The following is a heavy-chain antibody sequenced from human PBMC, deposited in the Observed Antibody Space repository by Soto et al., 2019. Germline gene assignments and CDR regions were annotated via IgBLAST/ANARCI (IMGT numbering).Heavy chain of an antibody. CDR2: INPNSGGT. CDR1: GYTFTGYY. CDR3: ARGDCSGGSCSGTYYFDY. J-gene: IGHJ4*02. Sequence: ASVKVSCKASGYTFTGYYMHWVRQAPGQGLEWMGWINPNSGGTNYAQKFQGWVTMTRDTSISTAYMELSRLRSDDTAVYYCARGDCSGGSCSGTYYFDYWGQGTLVTVSS. D-gene: IGHD2-15*01. V-gene: IGHV1-2*04.